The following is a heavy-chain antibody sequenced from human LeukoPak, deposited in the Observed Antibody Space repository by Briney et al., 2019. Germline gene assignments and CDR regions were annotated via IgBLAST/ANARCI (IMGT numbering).Heavy chain of an antibody. CDR2: ISRGRTSI. Sequence: PGGSLRLSCAASGFTFSTYGMTWVRQAPGRGREWVSTISRGRTSIYYADSVKGRFTISRDDAKNSVSLQMNSLRAEDTAVYYCATDGAAWSRSYWGQGTLVTVSS. V-gene: IGHV3-21*01. CDR3: ATDGAAWSRSY. J-gene: IGHJ4*02. CDR1: GFTFSTYG. D-gene: IGHD2-8*02.